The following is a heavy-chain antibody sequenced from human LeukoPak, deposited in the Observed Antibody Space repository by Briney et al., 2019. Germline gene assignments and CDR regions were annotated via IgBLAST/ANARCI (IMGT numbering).Heavy chain of an antibody. CDR1: GGSISSYY. D-gene: IGHD3-22*01. J-gene: IGHJ3*02. CDR3: ARLADYYDSSGSSHAFDI. V-gene: IGHV4-59*08. Sequence: SETLSLTCIVSGGSISSYYWSWIRQPPGKGLEWIGYIYYSGSTNYNPSLKSRVTISVDTSKNQFSLKLSSVTAADTAVYYCARLADYYDSSGSSHAFDIWGQGTMVTVSS. CDR2: IYYSGST.